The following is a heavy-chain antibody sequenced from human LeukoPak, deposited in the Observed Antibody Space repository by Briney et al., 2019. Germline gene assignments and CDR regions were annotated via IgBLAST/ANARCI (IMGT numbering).Heavy chain of an antibody. CDR1: GGTFSSYA. J-gene: IGHJ4*02. D-gene: IGHD2-21*02. CDR2: IIPIFGTA. V-gene: IGHV1-69*05. CDR3: ARDFNCGGDCYYFDY. Sequence: SVKVSCKASGGTFSSYAISWVRQAPGQGLEWMGGIIPIFGTANYAQKFQDRVTITTDESTSTAYMELSSLRSEDTAVYYCARDFNCGGDCYYFDYWGQGTLVTVSS.